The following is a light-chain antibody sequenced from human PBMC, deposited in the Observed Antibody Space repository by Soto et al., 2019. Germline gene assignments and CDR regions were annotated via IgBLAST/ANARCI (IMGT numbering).Light chain of an antibody. CDR3: QQYTGPPTT. CDR1: QTVSSNY. J-gene: IGKJ1*01. V-gene: IGKV3-20*01. CDR2: GAS. Sequence: EIILTQSPDTLSLYPGERATLSCRASQTVSSNYLAWCQQRPGQAPRLLIYGASTRAAGTPDRFSGSGSGTDFTLTITRLEPEDSAVYFCQQYTGPPTTFGQGTKVDI.